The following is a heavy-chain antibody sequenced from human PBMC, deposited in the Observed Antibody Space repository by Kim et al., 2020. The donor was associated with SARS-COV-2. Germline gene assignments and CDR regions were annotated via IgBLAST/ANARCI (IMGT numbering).Heavy chain of an antibody. J-gene: IGHJ3*02. CDR3: ATESIGAFDI. V-gene: IGHV1-69*06. D-gene: IGHD3-16*02. CDR2: TA. Sequence: TANDAQKFQGRVTITADKSTSTAYMELSSLRSEDTAVYYCATESIGAFDIWGQGTMVTVSS.